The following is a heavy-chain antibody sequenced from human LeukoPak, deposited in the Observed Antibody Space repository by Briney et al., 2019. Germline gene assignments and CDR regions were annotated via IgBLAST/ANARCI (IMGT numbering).Heavy chain of an antibody. CDR3: AGRTVTPYYHDSSGFHLQY. Sequence: RSGGSLRLSCAASGFTFNNYGMSWVRQAPGKGLEWVSAISGSGGSTYYADSVKGRFTISRDNSKNTLYLQMNSLRAEDTAVYYCAGRTVTPYYHDSSGFHLQYWGQGTLVTVSS. J-gene: IGHJ1*01. D-gene: IGHD3-22*01. CDR1: GFTFNNYG. CDR2: ISGSGGST. V-gene: IGHV3-23*01.